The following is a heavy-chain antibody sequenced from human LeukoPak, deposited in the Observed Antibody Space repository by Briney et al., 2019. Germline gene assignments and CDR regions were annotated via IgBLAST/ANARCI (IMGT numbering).Heavy chain of an antibody. D-gene: IGHD4-17*01. Sequence: GGSLRLSCAASGFTFSGSAMHWVSQAYGKGLEWVGRIRSKANSYATAYAASVKGRFTISRDDSKNTAYLQMNSLKTEDTAVYYCTRGTDYGDFRGFDPWGQGTLVTVSS. CDR3: TRGTDYGDFRGFDP. CDR2: IRSKANSYAT. CDR1: GFTFSGSA. J-gene: IGHJ5*02. V-gene: IGHV3-73*01.